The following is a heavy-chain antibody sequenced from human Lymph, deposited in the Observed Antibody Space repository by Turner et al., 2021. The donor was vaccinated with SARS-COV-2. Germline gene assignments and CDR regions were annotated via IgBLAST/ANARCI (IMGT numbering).Heavy chain of an antibody. V-gene: IGHV3-23*01. D-gene: IGHD1-1*01. J-gene: IGHJ4*02. CDR1: GFTFSSYA. Sequence: EVQLLESGGGLVQPGGSLSVSCAASGFTFSSYAMSWVRQAPGKGLEWVSTINGSGGSTYYADSVTGRFTISRDNSKNTLYLQMNSLRAEDTAIYYCAKDPNWYVLSAVDYWGQGTLVTVSS. CDR3: AKDPNWYVLSAVDY. CDR2: INGSGGST.